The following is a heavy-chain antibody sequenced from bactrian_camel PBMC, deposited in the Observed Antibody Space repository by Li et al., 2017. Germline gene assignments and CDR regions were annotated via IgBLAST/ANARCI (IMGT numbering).Heavy chain of an antibody. Sequence: HVQLVESGGGTVQTGESLRLSCAASGFTLSSYWMYWVRQAPGKGLEWVATISDGGDTTHYADSVKGRFTISRDNAKSTVYLQMNRLKTEDTALYYCATRLSYGCTYSTSDGCYTHRGQGTQVTVS. D-gene: IGHD2*01. V-gene: IGHV3S1*01. CDR2: ISDGGDTT. J-gene: IGHJ4*01. CDR1: GFTLSSYW.